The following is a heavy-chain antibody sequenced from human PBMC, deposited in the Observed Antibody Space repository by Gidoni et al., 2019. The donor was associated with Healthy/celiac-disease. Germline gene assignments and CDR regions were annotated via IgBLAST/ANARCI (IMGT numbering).Heavy chain of an antibody. CDR2: INHSGST. V-gene: IGHV4-34*01. CDR1: GGSFSGYY. CDR3: ASLRVRGVIIPQYYYYGMDV. J-gene: IGHJ6*02. D-gene: IGHD3-10*01. Sequence: QVQLQQWGAGLLKPSETLSLTCAVYGGSFSGYYWSWIRQPPGKGLEWIGEINHSGSTNYNPSLKSRVTISVDTSKNQFSLKLSSVTAADTAVYYCASLRVRGVIIPQYYYYGMDVWGQGTTVTVSS.